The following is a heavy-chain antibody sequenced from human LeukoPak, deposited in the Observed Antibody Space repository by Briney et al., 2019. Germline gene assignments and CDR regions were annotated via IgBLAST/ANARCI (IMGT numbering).Heavy chain of an antibody. CDR3: ARDRGQWLVPGSYFDL. Sequence: ETLSLTCSVSGDSISGFYWNWIRQPAGKGLEWIGRMYVSGSTDYNPSLKGRVTMSVDTSRNQFSLTLTSVTAADRAVYYCARDRGQWLVPGSYFDLWGQGVLVTVSS. CDR1: GDSISGFY. D-gene: IGHD6-19*01. J-gene: IGHJ4*02. V-gene: IGHV4-4*07. CDR2: MYVSGST.